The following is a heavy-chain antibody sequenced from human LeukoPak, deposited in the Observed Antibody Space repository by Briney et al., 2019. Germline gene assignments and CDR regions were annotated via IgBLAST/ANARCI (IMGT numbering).Heavy chain of an antibody. Sequence: PSETLSLTCTVSGGSISSYYWSWIRQPAGKGLKWIGRIYTSGSTNYNPSLKSRVTMSVDTSKNQFSLKQSSVTAADTAVYSCPRSLPKAVMVVAAALDTATFDTWGQVTMVTISS. V-gene: IGHV4-4*07. CDR1: GGSISSYY. CDR2: IYTSGST. D-gene: IGHD2-15*01. CDR3: PRSLPKAVMVVAAALDTATFDT. J-gene: IGHJ3*02.